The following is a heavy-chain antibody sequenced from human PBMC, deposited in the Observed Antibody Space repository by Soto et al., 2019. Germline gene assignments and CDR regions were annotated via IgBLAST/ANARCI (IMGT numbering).Heavy chain of an antibody. J-gene: IGHJ6*02. Sequence: PSETLSLTCAVYGGSFSGYYWSWIRQPPGKGLEWIGEINHSGSTNYNPSLKSRVTISVDTSKNQFSLKLSSVTAADTAVYYCARGRWAAAGPILYYYYGMDVWGQGTTVTVSS. CDR1: GGSFSGYY. CDR2: INHSGST. D-gene: IGHD6-13*01. V-gene: IGHV4-34*01. CDR3: ARGRWAAAGPILYYYYGMDV.